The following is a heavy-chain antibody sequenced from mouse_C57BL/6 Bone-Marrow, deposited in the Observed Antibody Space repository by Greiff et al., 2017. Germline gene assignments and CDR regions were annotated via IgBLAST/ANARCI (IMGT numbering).Heavy chain of an antibody. CDR2: IYPRSGNT. J-gene: IGHJ3*01. V-gene: IGHV1-81*01. CDR1: GYTFTSYG. CDR3: ARRATVVATRAWFAY. D-gene: IGHD1-1*01. Sequence: QVQLQQSGAELARPGASVKLSCKASGYTFTSYGISWVKQRNGQGLEWIGEIYPRSGNTYYNEKFKGKAKLTADKSSSTAYMELRSLTSEDSAVYFCARRATVVATRAWFAYWGQGTLVTVSA.